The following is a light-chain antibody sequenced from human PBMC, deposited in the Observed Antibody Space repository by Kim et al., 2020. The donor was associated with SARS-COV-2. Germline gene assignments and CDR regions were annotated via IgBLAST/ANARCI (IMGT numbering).Light chain of an antibody. Sequence: GDRVTITCRASQSVDNWVAWYQQKSGKAPKLLIFDASTLESGVRSRFSGSGSGTEFTLTISRLAPDDFATYYCQQYDTKRTFGQGTKVDIK. V-gene: IGKV1-5*01. J-gene: IGKJ1*01. CDR3: QQYDTKRT. CDR1: QSVDNW. CDR2: DAS.